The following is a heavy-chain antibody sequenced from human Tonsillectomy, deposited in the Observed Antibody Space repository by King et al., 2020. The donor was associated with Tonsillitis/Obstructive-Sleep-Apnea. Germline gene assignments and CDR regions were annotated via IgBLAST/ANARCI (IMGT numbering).Heavy chain of an antibody. J-gene: IGHJ2*01. CDR3: SRGAIVCRTSCYLFDL. D-gene: IGHD2-2*01. Sequence: QLQESGPGLVKPSQTLSLTCTVSGGSISSGGYYWSWIRQPPGKRLEWIGYIYYSGGTYYNPSLKGQVTISVETSKNQFTLKLSSVTAADTAVYYCSRGAIVCRTSCYLFDLWGRGTLVTVSS. CDR2: IYYSGGT. V-gene: IGHV4-31*01. CDR1: GGSISSGGYY.